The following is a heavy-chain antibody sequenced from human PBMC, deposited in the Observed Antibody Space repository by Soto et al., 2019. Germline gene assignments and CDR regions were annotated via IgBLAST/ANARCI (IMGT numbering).Heavy chain of an antibody. CDR1: GGSISSYY. V-gene: IGHV4-59*08. Sequence: PSETLSLTCTVSGGSISSYYWSWIRQPPGKGLEWIGYIYYSGSTNYNPSLKSRVTISVDTSKNQFSLKLSSVTAEDTAVYYCARRRYFDWGWDYWGQGTLVTVSS. CDR2: IYYSGST. D-gene: IGHD3-9*01. J-gene: IGHJ4*02. CDR3: ARRRYFDWGWDY.